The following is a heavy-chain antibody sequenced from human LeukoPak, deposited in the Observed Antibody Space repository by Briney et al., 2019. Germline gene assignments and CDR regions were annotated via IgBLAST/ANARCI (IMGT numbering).Heavy chain of an antibody. J-gene: IGHJ3*02. CDR1: GGSISSTNW. D-gene: IGHD5-12*01. CDR3: ARSQDVDVVTTHRPFDI. Sequence: SETLSLTCAVSGGSISSTNWWHWVRQPPGKGLEWIGEIYHSGSTNYNPSLKSRVTISVDKPKNQFSLKLTSVTAADTALYYCARSQDVDVVTTHRPFDIWGQGTVVTVSS. V-gene: IGHV4-4*02. CDR2: IYHSGST.